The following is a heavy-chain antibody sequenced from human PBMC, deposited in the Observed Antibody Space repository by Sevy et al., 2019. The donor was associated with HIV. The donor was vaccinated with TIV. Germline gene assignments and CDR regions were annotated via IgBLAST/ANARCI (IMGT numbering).Heavy chain of an antibody. Sequence: GGSLRLSCAASGFTFSDYYMSWIRQAPGKGLEWVSYISSSGSTIYYVDSVKGRFTISRDNAKNSLYLQMNSLRAEDTAVYYCARAPSIAVAGTWDYYGMDVWGQGTTVTVSS. CDR3: ARAPSIAVAGTWDYYGMDV. V-gene: IGHV3-11*01. J-gene: IGHJ6*02. D-gene: IGHD6-19*01. CDR2: ISSSGSTI. CDR1: GFTFSDYY.